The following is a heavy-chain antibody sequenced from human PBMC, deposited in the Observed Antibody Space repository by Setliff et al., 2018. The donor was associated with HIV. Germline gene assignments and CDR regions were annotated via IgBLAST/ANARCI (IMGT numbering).Heavy chain of an antibody. CDR2: IYYSGST. V-gene: IGHV4-39*01. CDR3: IIAYSSGWLAPMGFDS. CDR1: AGSIRSSTYY. D-gene: IGHD6-19*01. J-gene: IGHJ4*02. Sequence: LSLTCTVSAGSIRSSTYYWAWIRQPPGKGLEWIGTIYYSGSTYYNPSLKSRATISVDMSKNQFSLRLGSVTAADTAVYYCIIAYSSGWLAPMGFDSWGQGTLVTVSS.